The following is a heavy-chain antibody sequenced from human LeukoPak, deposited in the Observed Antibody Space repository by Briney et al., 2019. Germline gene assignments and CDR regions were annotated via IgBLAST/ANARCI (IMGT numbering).Heavy chain of an antibody. CDR2: INSDGSST. V-gene: IGHV3-74*01. J-gene: IGHJ4*02. Sequence: GGSLRLSCAASGFTFSSYWMHWVRQAPGKGLVWVSRINSDGSSTSYADSVKGRFTISRDNAKNTLYLQMNSLRAEDTAVYYCAKVTYGSGTYGAFDYWGQGTLVTVSS. CDR3: AKVTYGSGTYGAFDY. D-gene: IGHD3-10*01. CDR1: GFTFSSYW.